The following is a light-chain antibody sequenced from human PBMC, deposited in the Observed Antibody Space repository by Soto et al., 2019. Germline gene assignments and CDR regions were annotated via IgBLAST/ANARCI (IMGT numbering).Light chain of an antibody. Sequence: QCSLTQPGSVSGSPGQSITISCTGTSSDVGAYEYVSWYQQHPGKAPKLLIYDVSNRPSGVSTRFSGSKSGNTASLTISGLQAEDEGDYYCTSYTTRRLYVFGSGTKVTVL. CDR3: TSYTTRRLYV. J-gene: IGLJ1*01. CDR1: SSDVGAYEY. V-gene: IGLV2-14*03. CDR2: DVS.